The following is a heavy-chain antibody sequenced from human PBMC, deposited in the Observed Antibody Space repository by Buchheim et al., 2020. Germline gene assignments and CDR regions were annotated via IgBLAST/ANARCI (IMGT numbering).Heavy chain of an antibody. D-gene: IGHD3-3*01. V-gene: IGHV1-58*01. CDR3: AAPYDFWSGYRYYYYGMDV. Sequence: QMQLVQSGPEVKKPGTSVKVSCKASGFTFTSSAVQRVRQARGQRLEWIGWIVVDSGNTKYAQMFQERVTITRDMSTSTAYMELSSLRSEDTAVYYCAAPYDFWSGYRYYYYGMDVWGQGTT. CDR1: GFTFTSSA. CDR2: IVVDSGNT. J-gene: IGHJ6*02.